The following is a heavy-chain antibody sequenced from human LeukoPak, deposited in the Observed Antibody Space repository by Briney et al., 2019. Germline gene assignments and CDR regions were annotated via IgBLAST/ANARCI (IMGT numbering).Heavy chain of an antibody. Sequence: GGSLRLSCAASGFTLSDYYMSWIRQAPGKGLEWVSYISSSGSTIYYADSVKGRFTISRDNAKNSLYLQMNSLRAEDTAVYYYARVRSSYYYDSTSYYHYDGFDIWGQGTMVTVSS. CDR3: ARVRSSYYYDSTSYYHYDGFDI. J-gene: IGHJ3*02. CDR2: ISSSGSTI. D-gene: IGHD3-22*01. CDR1: GFTLSDYY. V-gene: IGHV3-11*01.